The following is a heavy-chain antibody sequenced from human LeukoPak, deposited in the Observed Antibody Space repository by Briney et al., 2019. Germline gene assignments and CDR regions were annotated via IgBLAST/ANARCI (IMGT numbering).Heavy chain of an antibody. V-gene: IGHV4-59*08. CDR3: ARQGHDILTGYIDAFDI. CDR2: ISYSGST. CDR1: GGSISSYY. Sequence: RPSETLSLTCTVSGGSISSYYWSWIRQPPGKGLEWIGYISYSGSTNYNPPLKSRVTISIDTSKNQFSLKLRSVTAADTAIYYCARQGHDILTGYIDAFDIWGQGTMVTVSS. D-gene: IGHD3-9*01. J-gene: IGHJ3*02.